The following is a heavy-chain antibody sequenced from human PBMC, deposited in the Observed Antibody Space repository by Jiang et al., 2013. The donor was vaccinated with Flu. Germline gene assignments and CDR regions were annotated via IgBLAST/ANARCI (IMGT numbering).Heavy chain of an antibody. CDR2: ISTSGNT. Sequence: GLVKPSQTLSLTCIVSGDSISSGRYYWSWIRQPAGRGLEWIGRISTSGNTDYSPSLRSRLTISVDTSKNTFSLKLSSVTAADTAVYYCARNLITGSYGMDVWGQGTTVTVSS. J-gene: IGHJ6*02. CDR3: ARNLITGSYGMDV. CDR1: GDSISSGRYY. V-gene: IGHV4-61*02. D-gene: IGHD1-20*01.